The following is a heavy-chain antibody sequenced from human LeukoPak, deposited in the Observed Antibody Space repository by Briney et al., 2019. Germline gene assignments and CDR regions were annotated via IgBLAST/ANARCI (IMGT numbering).Heavy chain of an antibody. J-gene: IGHJ4*02. CDR3: AREIHYGEPDY. V-gene: IGHV3-53*01. CDR2: IYSGGST. Sequence: PGGSLRLSCAASGFTVSSNYMSWVRQAPGKVLEWVSVIYSGGSTYYADSVKGRFTTSRDNSKNTLYLQINSLRIEDTAAYYCAREIHYGEPDYWGQGTLVTVSS. D-gene: IGHD4-17*01. CDR1: GFTVSSNY.